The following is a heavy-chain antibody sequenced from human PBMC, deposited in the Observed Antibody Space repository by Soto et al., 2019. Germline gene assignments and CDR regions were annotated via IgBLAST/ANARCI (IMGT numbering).Heavy chain of an antibody. J-gene: IGHJ3*02. D-gene: IGHD2-21*01. CDR1: FNNYA. CDR2: ISASGDTT. V-gene: IGHV3-23*01. CDR3: AKAHSGGFAYYSGGRNNDFEI. Sequence: EVQLLESGGGLVQPGGSLRLSCAASFNNYAMNWVRQAPGKGPEWVSTISASGDTTHYADSVKGRFTISRDNSSSILYLQMNSLRAEDSAVYYCAKAHSGGFAYYSGGRNNDFEIWGQGTLVTVSS.